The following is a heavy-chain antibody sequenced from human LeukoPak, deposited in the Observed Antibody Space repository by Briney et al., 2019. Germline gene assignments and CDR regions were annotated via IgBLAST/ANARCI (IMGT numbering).Heavy chain of an antibody. D-gene: IGHD2-2*01. V-gene: IGHV4-4*07. Sequence: SETLSLTCTVSGGSISSYYWSWIRQPAGKGLKWIGRIYTSGSTNYNPSLKSRVTMSVDTSKNQFSLKLSSVTAADTAVYYCARGGPEYCSSTSCYFDYWGQGTLVTASS. CDR3: ARGGPEYCSSTSCYFDY. J-gene: IGHJ4*02. CDR1: GGSISSYY. CDR2: IYTSGST.